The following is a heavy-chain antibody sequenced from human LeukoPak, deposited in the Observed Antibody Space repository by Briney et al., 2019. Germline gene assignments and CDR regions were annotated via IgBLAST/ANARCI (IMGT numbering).Heavy chain of an antibody. CDR3: ARDRSGPGYHFDY. CDR1: GFTLSSYA. CDR2: IWYDGTNK. J-gene: IGHJ4*02. D-gene: IGHD1-1*01. Sequence: GGSLRLSCAASGFTLSSYAMSWVRQAPGKGLEWVAVIWYDGTNKYYADSVKGRFTISRDNSKKRLYLQMNSLRVEDTAVYYCARDRSGPGYHFDYWGQGTLVTVSS. V-gene: IGHV3-33*08.